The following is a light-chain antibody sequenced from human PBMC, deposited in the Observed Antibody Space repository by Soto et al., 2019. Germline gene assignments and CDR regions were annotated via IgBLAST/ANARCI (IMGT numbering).Light chain of an antibody. CDR1: QGISNW. CDR2: GAS. J-gene: IGKJ4*01. CDR3: PQTNTFLPLT. V-gene: IGKV1-12*01. Sequence: DIQMTQSPSSVSASVGDRVTITCGASQGISNWLAWYQQQPGKAPKLLIYGASSLQSGVPSRFSGGGSATHFTLIISSLQPEDFETYYCPQTNTFLPLTVRGRTKVE.